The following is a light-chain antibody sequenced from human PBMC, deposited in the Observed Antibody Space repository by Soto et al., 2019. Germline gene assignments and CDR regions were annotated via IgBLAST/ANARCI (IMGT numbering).Light chain of an antibody. CDR1: SSDVGTYNY. Sequence: QSVLTQPASVSGSPGQSITISCTGTSSDVGTYNYVSWYQQHPGKAPKLIIYEVSNRPSGVSNRFSGSKSANTASLTISGLQAEDEGDYYCSSYSTSSTLLMFGGGTKVTVL. CDR3: SSYSTSSTLLM. J-gene: IGLJ3*02. V-gene: IGLV2-14*01. CDR2: EVS.